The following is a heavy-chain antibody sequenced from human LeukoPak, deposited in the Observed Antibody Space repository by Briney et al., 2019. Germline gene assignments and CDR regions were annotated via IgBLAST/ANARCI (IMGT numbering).Heavy chain of an antibody. CDR1: DYTFSNYG. D-gene: IGHD2-8*01. J-gene: IGHJ5*02. Sequence: ALVKVSCKAYDYTFSNYGISWVRQAPGQGLEWMGWINPYNGNTRYAENLQGRVTMTTDISTSTAYMELRSLRSDDTAIYYCARDFTPPHCTTPNCPRGGWFDPWGQGTLVTVSS. CDR3: ARDFTPPHCTTPNCPRGGWFDP. V-gene: IGHV1-18*01. CDR2: INPYNGNT.